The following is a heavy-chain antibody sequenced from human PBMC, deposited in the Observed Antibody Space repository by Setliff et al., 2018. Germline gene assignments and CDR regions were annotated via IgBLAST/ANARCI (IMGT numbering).Heavy chain of an antibody. V-gene: IGHV3-23*01. Sequence: GGSLRLSCAASGFTFSSYAMRLVRQAPGNGLEWVSAISGSGGSTYYADSVKGRFTIPRDNAKNSLYLQMNSLRAEDTAVYYCARDGRTRYYYYMDVWGKGTTVTLS. CDR2: ISGSGGST. CDR3: ARDGRTRYYYYMDV. J-gene: IGHJ6*03. CDR1: GFTFSSYA.